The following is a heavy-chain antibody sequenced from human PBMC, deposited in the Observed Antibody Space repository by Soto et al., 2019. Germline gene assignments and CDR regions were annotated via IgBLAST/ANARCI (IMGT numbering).Heavy chain of an antibody. V-gene: IGHV3-30*18. CDR2: ISYDGSNK. Sequence: GSLRLSCAASGFTFSSYGMHWVRQAPGKGLEWVAVISYDGSNKYYADSVKGRFTISRDNSKNTLYLQMNSLRAEDTAVYYCAKDDGVAANWFDPWGQGTLVTVSS. J-gene: IGHJ5*02. CDR1: GFTFSSYG. CDR3: AKDDGVAANWFDP. D-gene: IGHD6-13*01.